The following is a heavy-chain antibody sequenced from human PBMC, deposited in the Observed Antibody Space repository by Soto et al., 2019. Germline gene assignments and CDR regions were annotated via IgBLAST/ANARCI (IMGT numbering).Heavy chain of an antibody. D-gene: IGHD2-15*01. CDR2: IYWDDDK. Sequence: QITLKESGPTLVKPTQTLTLTCTLSGVSVSTSGVGVAWIRQPPGKALEWLALIYWDDDKRYSPFLQSRVTITKDTSKNQVVLTMTNMDPVDTATYYCAHKGGRGAGMDVWGQGTTVTVSS. V-gene: IGHV2-5*02. CDR3: AHKGGRGAGMDV. CDR1: GVSVSTSGVG. J-gene: IGHJ6*02.